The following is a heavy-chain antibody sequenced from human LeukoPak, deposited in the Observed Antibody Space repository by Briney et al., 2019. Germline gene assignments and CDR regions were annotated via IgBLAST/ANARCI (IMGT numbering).Heavy chain of an antibody. V-gene: IGHV3-33*06. CDR2: IWYDGSTK. Sequence: PGGSLRLCCTGSGFTFRTYGMHWVRQAPGQGLEWVAVIWYDGSTKYYADSVKGRFTISRDNSMNTVYLQMNSLRAEDTAVYYCAKPHDYYGSGSPDFLDIWGQGTMVTVSS. J-gene: IGHJ3*02. CDR1: GFTFRTYG. D-gene: IGHD3-10*01. CDR3: AKPHDYYGSGSPDFLDI.